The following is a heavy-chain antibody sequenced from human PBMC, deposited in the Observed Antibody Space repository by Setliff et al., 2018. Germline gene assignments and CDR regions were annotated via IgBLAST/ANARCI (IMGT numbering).Heavy chain of an antibody. D-gene: IGHD6-19*01. CDR2: IYSGGST. CDR3: ARGIPPSSGWYYFVS. CDR1: GFTVSSNY. Sequence: PGGSLRLSCAASGFTVSSNYMSWVRQAPGKGLEWVSVIYSGGSTYYADSVKGRFTISRDNSKNTLYLQMNSLRAEDTAVYYCARGIPPSSGWYYFVSWGQGTLVTVSS. J-gene: IGHJ4*02. V-gene: IGHV3-53*01.